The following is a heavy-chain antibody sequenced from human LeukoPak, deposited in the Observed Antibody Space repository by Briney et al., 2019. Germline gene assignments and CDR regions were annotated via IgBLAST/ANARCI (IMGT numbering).Heavy chain of an antibody. J-gene: IGHJ4*02. CDR2: IYYSGST. CDR3: ARGGITVPFDY. CDR1: GGSISSGGYY. V-gene: IGHV4-31*03. D-gene: IGHD1-20*01. Sequence: SETLSLTCTVSGGSISSGGYYWSWIRQHPGKGLEWIGYIYYSGSTYYNPSLKSRVTISVDTSKNQFSLKLSSVTAADTAVCYCARGGITVPFDYWGQGTLVTVSS.